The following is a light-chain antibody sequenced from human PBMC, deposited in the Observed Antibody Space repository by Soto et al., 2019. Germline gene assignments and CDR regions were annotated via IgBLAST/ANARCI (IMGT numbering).Light chain of an antibody. V-gene: IGKV1-5*01. Sequence: DIQITQSPSTLSASVGDRVTITCRASQSISSWLAWYQQKLGRAPRLLIYDASSLESGVPSRFSGSGYGTEFTLTISSLQSEDFAVYYCQQYNNWPSQTFGQGTKVDI. CDR2: DAS. CDR1: QSISSW. CDR3: QQYNNWPSQT. J-gene: IGKJ1*01.